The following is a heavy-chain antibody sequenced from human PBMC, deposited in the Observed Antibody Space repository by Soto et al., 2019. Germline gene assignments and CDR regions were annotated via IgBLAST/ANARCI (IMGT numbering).Heavy chain of an antibody. D-gene: IGHD5-12*01. J-gene: IGHJ4*02. CDR2: ISSSSSYI. Sequence: GGSLRLSCAASGFTFSSYSMNWVRQAPGKGLEWVSSISSSSSYIYYADSVKGRFTISRDNAKNSLYLQMNSLRAEDTAVYYFSRRYIVATITFSYFDYWGQGTLVTVSS. CDR1: GFTFSSYS. CDR3: SRRYIVATITFSYFDY. V-gene: IGHV3-21*01.